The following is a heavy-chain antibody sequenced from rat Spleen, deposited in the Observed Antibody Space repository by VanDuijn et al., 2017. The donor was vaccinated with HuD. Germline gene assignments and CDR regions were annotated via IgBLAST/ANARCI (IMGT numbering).Heavy chain of an antibody. Sequence: QVQLMESGPGLVQPSETLSLTCTVSGFSLSNYGVLWVRQPPGKGLEWMGLIWGNGNTNYNSALKSRLSITWDTSESQVFLKMNSLQTEDTAMYFCARSNGYDPFDYWGQGVMVTVSS. CDR2: IWGNGNT. V-gene: IGHV2-13*01. D-gene: IGHD1-7*01. CDR3: ARSNGYDPFDY. CDR1: GFSLSNYG. J-gene: IGHJ2*01.